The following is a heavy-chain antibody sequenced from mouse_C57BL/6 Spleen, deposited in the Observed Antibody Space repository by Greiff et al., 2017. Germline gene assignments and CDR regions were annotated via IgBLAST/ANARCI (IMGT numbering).Heavy chain of an antibody. CDR3: ARDYYYGSTYFDY. CDR2: INYDGSST. Sequence: EVQLVESEGGLVQPGSSMKLSCTASGFTFSDYYMAWVRQVPEKGLEWVANINYDGSSTYYLASLKSRFIISRDNAMNILYLKMNSLKSEDTDTDYCARDYYYGSTYFDYWGQGTTLTVSS. J-gene: IGHJ2*01. V-gene: IGHV5-16*01. D-gene: IGHD1-1*01. CDR1: GFTFSDYY.